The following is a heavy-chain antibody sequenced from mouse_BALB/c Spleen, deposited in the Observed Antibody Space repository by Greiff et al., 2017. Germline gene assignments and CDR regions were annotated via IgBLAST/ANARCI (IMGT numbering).Heavy chain of an antibody. J-gene: IGHJ3*01. Sequence: VQLQQSGAELARPGASVKMSCKASGYTFTSYTMHWVKQRPGQGLEWIGYINPSSGYTNYNQKFKDKATLTADKSSSTAYMQLSSLTSEDSAVYYCAPAYYGNYFAYWGQGTLVTVSA. CDR3: APAYYGNYFAY. CDR1: GYTFTSYT. V-gene: IGHV1-4*01. CDR2: INPSSGYT. D-gene: IGHD2-10*01.